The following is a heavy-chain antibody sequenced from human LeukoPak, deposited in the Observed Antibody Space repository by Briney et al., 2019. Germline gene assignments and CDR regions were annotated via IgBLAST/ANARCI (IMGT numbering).Heavy chain of an antibody. J-gene: IGHJ5*02. CDR1: GGSFSGYY. D-gene: IGHD2-2*01. V-gene: IGHV4-34*01. CDR2: INHSGST. Sequence: SETLSLTCAVSGGSFSGYYWSWIRQPPGKGLEWIGEINHSGSTNYNPSLKSRVTMSVDTSKNHFSLKLSSVTAADTAVYYCARKWTSTSCYCLAGRPWWFDPWGQGNLVTVSS. CDR3: ARKWTSTSCYCLAGRPWWFDP.